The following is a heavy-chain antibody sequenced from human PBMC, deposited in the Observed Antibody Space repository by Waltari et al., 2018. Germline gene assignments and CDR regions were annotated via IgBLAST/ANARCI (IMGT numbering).Heavy chain of an antibody. J-gene: IGHJ5*02. CDR2: IYTSGST. CDR1: GGSISSYY. Sequence: QVQLQESGPGLVKPSETLSLTCTVSGGSISSYYWSWIRQPAGKGLGGIGRIYTSGSTNYNPSLKSRVTMSVDTSKNQFSLKLSSVTAADTAVYYCARAPTKLTVTTGWFDPWGQGTLVTVSS. D-gene: IGHD4-17*01. CDR3: ARAPTKLTVTTGWFDP. V-gene: IGHV4-4*07.